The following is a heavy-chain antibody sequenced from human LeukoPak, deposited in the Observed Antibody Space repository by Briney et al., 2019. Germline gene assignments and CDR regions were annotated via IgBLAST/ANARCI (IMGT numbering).Heavy chain of an antibody. J-gene: IGHJ4*02. D-gene: IGHD3-10*01. CDR1: GGSISSYY. Sequence: SETLSLTCTVSGGSISSYYWSWIRQPPGKGLEWIGYIYYSGSTNYNPSLKSRVTISVDTSKNQFSLKQSSVTAADTAVYYCARGLMVRGVLAYFDYWGQGALVTVSS. V-gene: IGHV4-59*01. CDR2: IYYSGST. CDR3: ARGLMVRGVLAYFDY.